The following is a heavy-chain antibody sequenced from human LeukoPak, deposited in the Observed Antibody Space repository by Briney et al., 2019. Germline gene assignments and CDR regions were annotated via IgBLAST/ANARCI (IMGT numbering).Heavy chain of an antibody. CDR1: GYTFTTYN. D-gene: IGHD3-9*01. Sequence: ASVKVSCKASGYTFTTYNINWVRQAPGQGLEWMGWISGYNGNTNYAQKLQGRVTMTTDTSTSTAYMELRSLKSDDTAVYYCARVYDILAPVDYWGQGTLVTVSS. V-gene: IGHV1-18*01. CDR2: ISGYNGNT. J-gene: IGHJ4*02. CDR3: ARVYDILAPVDY.